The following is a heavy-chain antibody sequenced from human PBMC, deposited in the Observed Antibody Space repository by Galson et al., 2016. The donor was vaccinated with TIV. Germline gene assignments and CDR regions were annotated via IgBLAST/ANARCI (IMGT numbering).Heavy chain of an antibody. CDR2: ISDGGNT. J-gene: IGHJ6*02. CDR1: GIDVSINY. V-gene: IGHV3-66*02. Sequence: SLRLSCAASGIDVSINYMTWVRQAPGKGLEWVSLISDGGNTYYADSVQGRFSISRDNSKNILFLQRNSLRVEDTAVYYCARDRVVDATYYYYYYGMDVWGQGTAVTVSS. CDR3: ARDRVVDATYYYYYYGMDV. D-gene: IGHD2-15*01.